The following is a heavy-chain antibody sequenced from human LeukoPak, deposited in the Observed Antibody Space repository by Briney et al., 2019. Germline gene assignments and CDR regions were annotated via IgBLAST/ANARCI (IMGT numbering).Heavy chain of an antibody. CDR2: ISGSGGST. CDR1: GFTFSSYA. D-gene: IGHD2-2*01. Sequence: GGSLRLSCAASGFTFSSYAMSWVRQAPGKGLEWVSAISGSGGSTYYADSVKGRFTISRDNSKNTLYLQMNSLRAEDTAVYYCAKDAVGYCSSASCYDSYTSYFDYWGQGTLVTVSS. J-gene: IGHJ4*02. CDR3: AKDAVGYCSSASCYDSYTSYFDY. V-gene: IGHV3-23*01.